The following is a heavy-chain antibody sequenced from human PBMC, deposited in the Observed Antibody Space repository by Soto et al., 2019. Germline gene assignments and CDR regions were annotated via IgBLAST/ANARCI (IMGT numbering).Heavy chain of an antibody. Sequence: SETLSLTCTVSGGSISTSVHYWAWIRQPPGKGLEWMGTIYNNGDTYYNSSLKGQITMFVDASKNVFSLRLTSVTALDTAVYYCARLQRPGTFDYWGLGTLVTVSS. CDR3: ARLQRPGTFDY. V-gene: IGHV4-39*01. J-gene: IGHJ4*02. CDR2: IYNNGDT. CDR1: GGSISTSVHY. D-gene: IGHD1-1*01.